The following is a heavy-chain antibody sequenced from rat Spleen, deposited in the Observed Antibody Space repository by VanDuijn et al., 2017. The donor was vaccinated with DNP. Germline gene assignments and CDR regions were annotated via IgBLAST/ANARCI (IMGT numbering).Heavy chain of an antibody. Sequence: EVKLVETGGGLVQPGRSLKLSCAASGFTFSDYAMAWVRQAPKKGLEWVAAISPSNIRTYYRDSVKGRFTISRDNAKTTLYLQMDSLRSEDTATYYCARSTITAISNWFLYWGQGTLVTVSS. CDR2: ISPSNIRT. CDR3: ARSTITAISNWFLY. CDR1: GFTFSDYA. J-gene: IGHJ3*01. V-gene: IGHV5-7*01. D-gene: IGHD1-2*01.